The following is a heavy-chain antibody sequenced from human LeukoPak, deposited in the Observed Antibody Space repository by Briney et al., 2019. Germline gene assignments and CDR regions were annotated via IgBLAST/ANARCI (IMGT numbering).Heavy chain of an antibody. V-gene: IGHV4-31*03. CDR1: GGSINTRDYY. CDR2: IYYTGNC. CDR3: AKADRGFDS. J-gene: IGHJ5*01. Sequence: SETLSLTCTVSGGSINTRDYYWSWIRQRPGKGLEWIGYIYYTGNCYYNPSLESRSTISVDTSKNQFSLKLNSVTAADTAVYYCAKADRGFDSWGQGTLVIVSS.